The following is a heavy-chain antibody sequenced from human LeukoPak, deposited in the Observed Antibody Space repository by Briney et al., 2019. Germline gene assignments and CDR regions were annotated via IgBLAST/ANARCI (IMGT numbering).Heavy chain of an antibody. D-gene: IGHD6-13*01. CDR2: IYST. V-gene: IGHV4-4*07. CDR3: ARGESSGWYYFNY. Sequence: SETLSLTYTVSGGSISSYSWSWIRQPAGKGLEWIGRIYSTNYNPSLKSRVTISVDTTKNQFSLKLSSVTAADTAVYYCARGESSGWYYFNYWGQGTLVTVSS. CDR1: GGSISSYS. J-gene: IGHJ4*02.